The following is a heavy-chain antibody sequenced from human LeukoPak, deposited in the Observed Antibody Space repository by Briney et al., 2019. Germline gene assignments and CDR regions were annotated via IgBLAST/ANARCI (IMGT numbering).Heavy chain of an antibody. CDR2: MNPNSGNT. J-gene: IGHJ6*02. D-gene: IGHD1-26*01. Sequence: ASVKVSCKASGYTFTSYDINWVRQATGPGLEWMGWMNPNSGNTGYAQKFQGRVTMTRNTSISTAYMELSSLRSEDTAVYYCASSYSVTYYYYYGMDVWGQGTTVTVSS. V-gene: IGHV1-8*01. CDR3: ASSYSVTYYYYYGMDV. CDR1: GYTFTSYD.